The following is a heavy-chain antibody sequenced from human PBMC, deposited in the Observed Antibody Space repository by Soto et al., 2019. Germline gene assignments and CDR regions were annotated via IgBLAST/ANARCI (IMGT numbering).Heavy chain of an antibody. Sequence: TGGSLRLSCAASGFTFDDYAMHWVRQAPGKGLEWVSGISWNSGSIGYADSVKGRFTISRDNAKNSLYLQMNSLRAEDTALYYCAKEPTDSSSGYFDYWGQGTLVTVSS. D-gene: IGHD6-13*01. J-gene: IGHJ4*02. CDR3: AKEPTDSSSGYFDY. V-gene: IGHV3-9*01. CDR1: GFTFDDYA. CDR2: ISWNSGSI.